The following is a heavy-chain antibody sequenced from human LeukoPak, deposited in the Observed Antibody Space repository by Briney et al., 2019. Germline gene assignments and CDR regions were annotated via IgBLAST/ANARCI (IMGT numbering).Heavy chain of an antibody. Sequence: SETLSLTCTVSGGSISGTYYWSWIRQPPGKGLEWIGYIYYTGTTDSNPSLKSRVTISLDTSKNQFSLNLSSVTAADTAVYYCASSYCGGDCYSYYYYYGMDVWGQGTTVTVSS. V-gene: IGHV4-59*08. J-gene: IGHJ6*02. CDR2: IYYTGTT. CDR1: GGSISGTYY. D-gene: IGHD2-21*02. CDR3: ASSYCGGDCYSYYYYYGMDV.